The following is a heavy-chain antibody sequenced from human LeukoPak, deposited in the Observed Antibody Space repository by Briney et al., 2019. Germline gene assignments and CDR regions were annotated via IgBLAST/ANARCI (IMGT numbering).Heavy chain of an antibody. Sequence: GRSLRLSCAASGFTFSNYAIHWVRQAPGKGLEWVAVISYDGSNKYYADSVKGRFTISSDNSKNTLYLQMNSLRAEDTAVYYCARATFYYDSSGYYYFDYWGQGTLVTVSS. CDR2: ISYDGSNK. CDR3: ARATFYYDSSGYYYFDY. D-gene: IGHD3-22*01. V-gene: IGHV3-30*04. J-gene: IGHJ4*02. CDR1: GFTFSNYA.